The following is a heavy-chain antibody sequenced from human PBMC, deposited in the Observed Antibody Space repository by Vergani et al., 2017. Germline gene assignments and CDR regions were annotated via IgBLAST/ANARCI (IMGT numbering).Heavy chain of an antibody. CDR1: GYSISSGYY. J-gene: IGHJ4*02. CDR3: AKGSPYCTNGVCTPFDY. Sequence: QVQLQESGPGLVKPSETLSLTCAVSGYSISSGYYWGWIRQPPGKGLEWIGEINHSGSTNYNPSLKSRVTISVDTSKNQFSLKLSSVTAADTAVYYCAKGSPYCTNGVCTPFDYWGQGTLVTVSS. D-gene: IGHD2-8*01. CDR2: INHSGST. V-gene: IGHV4-38-2*01.